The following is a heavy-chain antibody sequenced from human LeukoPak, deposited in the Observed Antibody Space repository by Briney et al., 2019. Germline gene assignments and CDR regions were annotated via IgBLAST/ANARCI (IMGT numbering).Heavy chain of an antibody. J-gene: IGHJ4*02. CDR2: IHNSGST. D-gene: IGHD3-22*01. CDR1: DGSISSSGYY. CDR3: ARVTGYMIEDYFDY. Sequence: SSETLSLTCTVSDGSISSSGYYWGWIRQPPGKGLEWIGSIHNSGSTYYNPSLKSRVTIFGDTSKNQFSLKLRSVTAADTAVYYCARVTGYMIEDYFDYWGQGTLVTVSS. V-gene: IGHV4-39*07.